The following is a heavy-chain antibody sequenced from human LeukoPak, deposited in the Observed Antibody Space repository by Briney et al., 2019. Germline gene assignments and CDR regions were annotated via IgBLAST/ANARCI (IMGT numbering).Heavy chain of an antibody. Sequence: GGSLRLSCAASGFTVSSNYMSWVRQAPGKGLEWVSVIYSGGSTYYADSVKGRFTISRDNAKNTLYLQMNSLRAEDTAVYYCAIPLARQQLAFRYWGQGTLVTVSS. CDR1: GFTVSSNY. V-gene: IGHV3-66*01. CDR2: IYSGGST. CDR3: AIPLARQQLAFRY. D-gene: IGHD6-13*01. J-gene: IGHJ4*02.